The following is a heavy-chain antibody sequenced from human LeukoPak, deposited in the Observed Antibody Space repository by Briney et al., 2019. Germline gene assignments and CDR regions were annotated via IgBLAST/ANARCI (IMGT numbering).Heavy chain of an antibody. Sequence: SETLSLTCAVYGGSFSGYYWSWIRQPPGKGLEWIGSIYYSGSTYYNPSLKSRVTISVDTSKNQFSLKLSSVTAADTAAYYCASRGIVVVPAARGIAFDIWGQGTMVTVSS. D-gene: IGHD2-2*01. V-gene: IGHV4-34*01. CDR2: IYYSGST. CDR3: ASRGIVVVPAARGIAFDI. J-gene: IGHJ3*02. CDR1: GGSFSGYY.